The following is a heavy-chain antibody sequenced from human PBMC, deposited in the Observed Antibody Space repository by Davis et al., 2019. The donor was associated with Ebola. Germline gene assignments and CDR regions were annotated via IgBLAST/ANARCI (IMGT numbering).Heavy chain of an antibody. CDR3: ARGDGYNFFCH. CDR2: VSTNSLYI. CDR1: GFSFTSYS. V-gene: IGHV3-21*01. D-gene: IGHD5-24*01. Sequence: GESLKISCAASGFSFTSYSMIWVRQAPGKGLEWVASVSTNSLYIYYADSVKGRFTISRDNAKRSLYLQMNSLRADDTAVYYCARGDGYNFFCHWGQGTLVTVSS. J-gene: IGHJ1*01.